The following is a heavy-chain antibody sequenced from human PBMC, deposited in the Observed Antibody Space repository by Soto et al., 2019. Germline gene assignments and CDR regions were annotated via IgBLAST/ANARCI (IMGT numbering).Heavy chain of an antibody. Sequence: PGGSLRLSCAGSGFAFSSYGMYWVRQAPGKGLEWVAVVSYDGSNEFYADSVKGRFTISRDNSKNTLYLQMHSLRAEDTAVYYCAKDKSIAVAGRGHYYYYNMDVWGQGTPVTVSS. V-gene: IGHV3-30*18. J-gene: IGHJ6*01. CDR1: GFAFSSYG. CDR3: AKDKSIAVAGRGHYYYYNMDV. CDR2: VSYDGSNE. D-gene: IGHD6-19*01.